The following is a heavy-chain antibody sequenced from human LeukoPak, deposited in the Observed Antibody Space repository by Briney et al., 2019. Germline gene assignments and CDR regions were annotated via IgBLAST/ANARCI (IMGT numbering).Heavy chain of an antibody. CDR1: GFTFSSYD. J-gene: IGHJ3*02. Sequence: GGSLRLSCAASGFTFSSYDMHWVRQAPGRGLEWVSAIGIAGDTYYPDSVKGRFTISRENAKNSMYLQMNCLKDADTAVYYCIRGGIQVSGIDAFDIWGQGTMVTVSS. V-gene: IGHV3-13*01. D-gene: IGHD5/OR15-5a*01. CDR3: IRGGIQVSGIDAFDI. CDR2: IGIAGDT.